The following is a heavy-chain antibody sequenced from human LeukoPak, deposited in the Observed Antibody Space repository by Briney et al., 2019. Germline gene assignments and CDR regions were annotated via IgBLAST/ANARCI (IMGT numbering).Heavy chain of an antibody. D-gene: IGHD3/OR15-3a*01. Sequence: PSETLSLTCSVSGASTTNSRYYWVWIRQPPGKGLEWIGSVSYKGVTYYGPSFRSRFAISIVTSRAQFSLSLASVTAADTAVYYCATLTMSGLGIIPPASWGQGTLVAVSS. V-gene: IGHV4-39*01. CDR3: ATLTMSGLGIIPPAS. CDR2: VSYKGVT. CDR1: GASTTNSRYY. J-gene: IGHJ5*02.